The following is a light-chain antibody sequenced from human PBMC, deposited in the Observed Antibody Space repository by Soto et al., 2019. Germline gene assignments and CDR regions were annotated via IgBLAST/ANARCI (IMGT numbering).Light chain of an antibody. V-gene: IGLV2-14*01. CDR1: SSDVGGYNY. Sequence: QPALTQPASVAGSPGQSITISCTGTSSDVGGYNYVSWYQQHPGKAPKLMIYEVSNRPSGVSNRFSGSKSGNTDSLTIHGLQAEDEADYYCRSYTSSSTKVFGIGTKVTVL. CDR2: EVS. J-gene: IGLJ1*01. CDR3: RSYTSSSTKV.